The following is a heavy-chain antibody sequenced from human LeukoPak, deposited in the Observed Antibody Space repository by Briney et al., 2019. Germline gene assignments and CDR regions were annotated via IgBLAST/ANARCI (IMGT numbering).Heavy chain of an antibody. CDR2: IYYSGST. V-gene: IGHV4-59*01. CDR1: GGSISSYY. J-gene: IGHJ3*02. D-gene: IGHD3-10*01. Sequence: SETLSLTCTVSGGSISSYYCSWIRQPPGKGLEWIGYIYYSGSTNYNPSLKSRVTISVDTSKNQFSLKLSSVTAADTAVYYCARSGQPPDAFDIWGQGTMVTVSS. CDR3: ARSGQPPDAFDI.